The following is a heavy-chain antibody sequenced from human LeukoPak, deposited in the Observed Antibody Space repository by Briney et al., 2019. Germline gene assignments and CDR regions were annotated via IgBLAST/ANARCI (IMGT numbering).Heavy chain of an antibody. CDR2: IGGSGDST. D-gene: IGHD3-16*01. V-gene: IGHV3-23*01. CDR3: AKEGPGGGGYFDD. Sequence: GGSLRLSCAASGFSFSTYGMHWVRQAPGKGLEWVSLIGGSGDSTYYADSVKGRFTISRDNSKNTLYLRMNSLRADDTAVYYCAKEGPGGGGYFDDWGQGTLVTVSS. J-gene: IGHJ4*02. CDR1: GFSFSTYG.